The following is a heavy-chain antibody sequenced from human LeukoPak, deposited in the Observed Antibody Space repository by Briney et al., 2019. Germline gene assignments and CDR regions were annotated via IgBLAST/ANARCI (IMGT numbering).Heavy chain of an antibody. J-gene: IGHJ6*02. CDR3: ARRIDGMDV. CDR1: GGSISSSSYY. CDR2: IHYSGST. V-gene: IGHV4-39*01. Sequence: PSETLSLTCTVSGGSISSSSYYWGWIRQPPGKGLEWIGSIHYSGSTYSNPSLQSRVTISVDTSKNQFSLKLSSVTAADTAVYYCARRIDGMDVWGQGTTVTVSS.